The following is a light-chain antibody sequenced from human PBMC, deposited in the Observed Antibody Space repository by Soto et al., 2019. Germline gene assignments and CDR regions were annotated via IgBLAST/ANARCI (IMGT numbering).Light chain of an antibody. Sequence: QSALTQPASVSGSPGQSITISCTGTSRDVGGYVSWYQQHPGKAPKLMIYDVSNRPSGVSNRFSGSKSGNTASLTISGLHAEDEADYYCRSYTSSNTLVFGGGTKLTVL. CDR3: RSYTSSNTLV. V-gene: IGLV2-14*01. CDR1: SRDVGGY. J-gene: IGLJ2*01. CDR2: DVS.